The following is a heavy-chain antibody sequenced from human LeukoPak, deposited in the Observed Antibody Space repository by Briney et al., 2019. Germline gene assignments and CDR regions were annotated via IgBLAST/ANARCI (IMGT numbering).Heavy chain of an antibody. V-gene: IGHV3-9*01. D-gene: IGHD1-26*01. CDR1: GFTFDDYA. CDR3: AKGTGRYWTFFDY. Sequence: GGSLRLSCAASGFTFDDYAMHWVRLAPGKGLEWVSGISWNSGSIDYAVSVKGRFIISRDNAKNSLYLQMNSLRPEGTALYYCAKGTGRYWTFFDYWGQGTLVIVSS. J-gene: IGHJ4*02. CDR2: ISWNSGSI.